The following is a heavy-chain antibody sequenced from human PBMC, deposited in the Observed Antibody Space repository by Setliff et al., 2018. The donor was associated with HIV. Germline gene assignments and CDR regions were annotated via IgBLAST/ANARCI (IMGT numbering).Heavy chain of an antibody. Sequence: PSETLSLTCTVSGGSIRSSTYYWGWIRQSPGKGLEWIGSLHYSGNTYYNSSLKSRVTISLDTSKNQFSLKLNSVTALDTAVYYCARDMTYYFDSSGSFGWFDPWGQGTLVTVSS. CDR3: ARDMTYYFDSSGSFGWFDP. CDR1: GGSIRSSTYY. J-gene: IGHJ5*02. D-gene: IGHD3-22*01. V-gene: IGHV4-39*07. CDR2: LHYSGNT.